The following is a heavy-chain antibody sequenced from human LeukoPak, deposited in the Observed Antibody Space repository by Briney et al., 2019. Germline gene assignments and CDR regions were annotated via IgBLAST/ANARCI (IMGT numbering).Heavy chain of an antibody. V-gene: IGHV1-2*02. CDR1: GYTFTGYY. J-gene: IGHJ4*02. CDR2: INPNSGGT. CDR3: ARGLSTVYYYGSEGLSFDY. D-gene: IGHD3-10*01. Sequence: ASVKVSCKASGYTFTGYYMHWVRQAPGQGLEWMGWINPNSGGTNYAQKFQGRVTMTRDTSISTAYMELSRLRSDDTAVYYCARGLSTVYYYGSEGLSFDYWGQGTLVTVSS.